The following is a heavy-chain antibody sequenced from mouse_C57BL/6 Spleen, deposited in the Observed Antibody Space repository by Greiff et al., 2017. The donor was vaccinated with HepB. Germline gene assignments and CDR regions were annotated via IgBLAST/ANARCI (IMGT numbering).Heavy chain of an antibody. Sequence: EVQLVESGPGLVKPSQSLSLTCSVTGYSITSGYYWNWIRQFPGNKLEWMGYISYDGSNNYNPSLKNRISITRDTSKNQFFLKLNSVTTEDTATYYCARVDDGYYGGYFDYWGQGTTLTVSS. J-gene: IGHJ2*01. CDR2: ISYDGSN. CDR1: GYSITSGYY. CDR3: ARVDDGYYGGYFDY. D-gene: IGHD2-3*01. V-gene: IGHV3-6*01.